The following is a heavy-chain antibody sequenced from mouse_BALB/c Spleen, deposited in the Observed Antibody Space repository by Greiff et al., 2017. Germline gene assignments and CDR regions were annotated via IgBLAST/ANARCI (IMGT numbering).Heavy chain of an antibody. CDR2: IYPGDGST. D-gene: IGHD1-1*01. Sequence: QVQLQQSGPELVKPGASVKMSCKASGYTFTSYYIHWVKQRPGQGLEWIGWIYPGDGSTKYNEKFKGKTTLTADKSSSTAYMLLSSLTSEDSAIYFCARGSLILRFPFDYWGQGTTLTVSS. V-gene: IGHV1S56*01. CDR1: GYTFTSYY. J-gene: IGHJ2*01. CDR3: ARGSLILRFPFDY.